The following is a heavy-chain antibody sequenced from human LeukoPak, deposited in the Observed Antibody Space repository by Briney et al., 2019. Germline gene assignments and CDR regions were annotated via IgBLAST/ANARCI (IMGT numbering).Heavy chain of an antibody. CDR1: GGSLGGYS. CDR2: INHSGST. J-gene: IGHJ5*02. Sequence: SETLSLTCAVYGGSLGGYSWSWIRQPPGKGLEWIGEINHSGSTNYNPSLKSRVTISVDTSKNQFSLKLSSVTAADTAVYYCAGWFDPWGQGTLVTVSS. CDR3: AGWFDP. V-gene: IGHV4-34*01.